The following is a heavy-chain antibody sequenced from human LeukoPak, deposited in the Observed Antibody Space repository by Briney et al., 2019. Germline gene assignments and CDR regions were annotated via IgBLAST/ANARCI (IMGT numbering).Heavy chain of an antibody. J-gene: IGHJ5*02. CDR3: ARARANYGPRDNWFDP. CDR2: IYHSGST. V-gene: IGHV4-4*02. D-gene: IGHD4/OR15-4a*01. CDR1: GGSISSSNW. Sequence: SGTLSLTCAVSGGSISSSNWWSWVRQPPGKGLEWIGEIYHSGSTNYNPSLKGRVTISVDKSKNQFSLKLSSVTAADTAVYYCARARANYGPRDNWFDPWGQGTLVTVSS.